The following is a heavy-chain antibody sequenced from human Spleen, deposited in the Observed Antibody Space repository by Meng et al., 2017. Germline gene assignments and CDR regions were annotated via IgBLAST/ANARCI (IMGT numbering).Heavy chain of an antibody. D-gene: IGHD3-22*01. V-gene: IGHV1-2*06. J-gene: IGHJ4*02. Sequence: GSVVKKPGPSARVACKVSDYTFANDYIPWLRQAPGQGLEWLGRINPNSAGTNYAKNFQGRVIITTDTSINTAYMEVTWLRSDDTAVYYCARGPQYWYDNSGYYSYFDYWGQGTLVTVSS. CDR2: INPNSAGT. CDR1: DYTFANDY. CDR3: ARGPQYWYDNSGYYSYFDY.